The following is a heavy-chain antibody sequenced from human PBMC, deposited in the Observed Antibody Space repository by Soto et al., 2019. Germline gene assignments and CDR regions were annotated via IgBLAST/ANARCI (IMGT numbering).Heavy chain of an antibody. V-gene: IGHV3-23*01. CDR1: GFTFSSYA. CDR3: ARCLTAMDPFDY. Sequence: GSLRPAGSAPGFTFSSYAVSWVRQAPGKGLEWVSGITDSGGNTYYADSVKGWVTMTRDTSISTAYMELSRLRSDDTAVYYCARCLTAMDPFDYWGQRTPVTVSS. J-gene: IGHJ4*02. CDR2: ITDSGGNT. D-gene: IGHD5-18*01.